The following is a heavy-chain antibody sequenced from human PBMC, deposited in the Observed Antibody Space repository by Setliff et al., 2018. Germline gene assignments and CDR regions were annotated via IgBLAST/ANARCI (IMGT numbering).Heavy chain of an antibody. V-gene: IGHV3-33*06. J-gene: IGHJ5*02. CDR1: GFTFSSYG. CDR2: IWYDGSNK. D-gene: IGHD3-3*01. CDR3: AKDRRNVLRFKWFDP. Sequence: GGSLRLSCAASGFTFSSYGMHWVRQAPGKGLEWVAVIWYDGSNKYYADSAKGRFTISRDSSKNTLYLQMNSLRAEDTAVYYCAKDRRNVLRFKWFDPWGQGTLVTVSS.